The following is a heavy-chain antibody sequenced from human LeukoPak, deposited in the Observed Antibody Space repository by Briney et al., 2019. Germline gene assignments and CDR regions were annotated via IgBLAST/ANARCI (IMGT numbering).Heavy chain of an antibody. J-gene: IGHJ1*01. V-gene: IGHV3-23*01. D-gene: IGHD3-22*01. CDR1: GFTFSSYA. CDR2: IRGSGGST. Sequence: GGSLRLSCAASGFTFSSYAMSWVRQAPGKGLEWVSAIRGSGGSTYYADSVKGRFTISRDNSKNTLYLKMNSLRAEDTAVYYCAKEEGYYYDSGGYYVEYFQHWGQGTLVTVSS. CDR3: AKEEGYYYDSGGYYVEYFQH.